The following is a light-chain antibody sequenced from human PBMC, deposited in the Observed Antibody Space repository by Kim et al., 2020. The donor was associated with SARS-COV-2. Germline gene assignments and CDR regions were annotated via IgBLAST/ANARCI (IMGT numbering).Light chain of an antibody. CDR2: GKN. CDR1: SLRSYY. V-gene: IGLV3-19*01. Sequence: SSELTQDPAVSVVLRQTVRITCQGDSLRSYYTSWYQQKAGQAPVLVIYGKNNRPSGIPDRFSGSRSGNTASLTITGAQAEDEADYYCNSRDNSGNHLLFGGGTQLTVL. J-gene: IGLJ2*01. CDR3: NSRDNSGNHLL.